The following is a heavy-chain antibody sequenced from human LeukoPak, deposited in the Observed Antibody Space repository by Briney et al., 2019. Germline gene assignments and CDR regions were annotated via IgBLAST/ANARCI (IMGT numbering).Heavy chain of an antibody. CDR3: ARDLLWFGESPFDP. J-gene: IGHJ5*02. Sequence: SETLSLTCTVSGYSISSGYYWGWIRQPPGKGLEWIGSIYHSGSTYYNPSLKSRVTISVDTSKNQFSLKLSSVTAADTAVYYCARDLLWFGESPFDPWGQGTLVTVSS. D-gene: IGHD3-10*01. CDR1: GYSISSGYY. CDR2: IYHSGST. V-gene: IGHV4-38-2*02.